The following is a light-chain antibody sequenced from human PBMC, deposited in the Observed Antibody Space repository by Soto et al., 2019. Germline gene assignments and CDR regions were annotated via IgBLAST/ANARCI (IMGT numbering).Light chain of an antibody. Sequence: EIVMTQSPATLSVSPGERATLSCRASQSVRSKLAWYQQKPGQAPRLLIYDASTRAPGVPARFSGSGSGTDFTLTISSLQSEDFAVYSCQHYTNWPAFGQGTKVEIK. CDR3: QHYTNWPA. CDR2: DAS. CDR1: QSVRSK. J-gene: IGKJ1*01. V-gene: IGKV3-15*01.